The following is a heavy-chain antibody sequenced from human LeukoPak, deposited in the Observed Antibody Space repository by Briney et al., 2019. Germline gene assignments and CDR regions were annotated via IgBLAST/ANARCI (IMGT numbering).Heavy chain of an antibody. CDR1: GFTLSSYE. Sequence: AGGSLRLSCAASGFTLSSYEMNWVRQDPGKGLVWVSRISSGGSDTKYVDSVKGRFTISRDNGKNTLYLEMNSLRVEDTAVYYCARDQTQAGPTTVDHWGQGTQVTVSS. D-gene: IGHD1-14*01. J-gene: IGHJ4*02. CDR2: ISSGGSDT. CDR3: ARDQTQAGPTTVDH. V-gene: IGHV3-74*01.